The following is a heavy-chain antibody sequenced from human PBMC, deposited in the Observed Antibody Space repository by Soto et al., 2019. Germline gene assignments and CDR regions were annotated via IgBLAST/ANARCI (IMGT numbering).Heavy chain of an antibody. CDR3: AKRGDSWSTFSAVMFDH. CDR2: IRSSGDT. CDR1: GFTFSSHA. D-gene: IGHD2-2*01. Sequence: PGGSLRLSCAASGFTFSSHAMTWVRQAPGKGLEWISTIRSSGDTYYADSVKGRFIISRDNSKSTVFLQMNSLRAEDTAVYYCAKRGDSWSTFSAVMFDHWGQGNLVTVSS. V-gene: IGHV3-23*01. J-gene: IGHJ4*02.